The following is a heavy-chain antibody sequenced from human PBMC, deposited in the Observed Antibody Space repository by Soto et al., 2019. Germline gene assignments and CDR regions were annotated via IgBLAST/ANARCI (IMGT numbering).Heavy chain of an antibody. D-gene: IGHD1-26*01. CDR2: ISYDGSNK. Sequence: GGSLRLFCAASGFTFSSYAMHWVRQAPGKGLEWVAVISYDGSNKYYADSVKGRFTISRDNSKNTLYLQMNSLRAEDTAVYYCARGKGVGALRGYDFDAFDIWGQGTMVTVSS. CDR1: GFTFSSYA. J-gene: IGHJ3*02. CDR3: ARGKGVGALRGYDFDAFDI. V-gene: IGHV3-30-3*01.